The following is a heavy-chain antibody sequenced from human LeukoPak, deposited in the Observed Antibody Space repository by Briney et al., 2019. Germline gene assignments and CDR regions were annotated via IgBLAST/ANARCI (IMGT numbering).Heavy chain of an antibody. V-gene: IGHV3-53*01. CDR2: IYSGGRT. CDR1: GFTVTSNY. J-gene: IGHJ4*02. CDR3: ASGSVEWLLGDY. D-gene: IGHD2-15*01. Sequence: GGSLRLSCVVSGFTVTSNYMSWVRQAPGKWLEWVSVIYSGGRTYYADSVKGRFTISRDNSKNTLYLQMNSLRAEDTAVYYCASGSVEWLLGDYWGQGTLVTVSS.